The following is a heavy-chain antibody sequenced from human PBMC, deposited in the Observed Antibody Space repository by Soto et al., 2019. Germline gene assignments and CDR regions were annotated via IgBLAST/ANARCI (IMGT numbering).Heavy chain of an antibody. CDR3: ARGQTAGTLVYFDY. CDR1: GYTFTNFG. Sequence: ASVKVSCKTSGYTFTNFGLSWVRQAPGQGLEWMGWISAYNGNTNYAQNFQGRVTMTTDTSTSTAYMELRSLRSDDTAVYYCARGQTAGTLVYFDYWGQGTLVTVSS. D-gene: IGHD6-13*01. CDR2: ISAYNGNT. J-gene: IGHJ4*02. V-gene: IGHV1-18*01.